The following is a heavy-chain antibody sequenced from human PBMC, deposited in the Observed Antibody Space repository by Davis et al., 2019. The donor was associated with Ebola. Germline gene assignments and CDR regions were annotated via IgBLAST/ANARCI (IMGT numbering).Heavy chain of an antibody. CDR1: GCTFSSYV. D-gene: IGHD3-10*01. V-gene: IGHV1-69*10. Sequence: SVPVSCKASGCTFSSYVISWVRPAPAQALEWMGGIIPILGIANYAQKFQGRVTITADKSTSTAYMELSSLRSEDTAVYYCARGGLLWFRETFRDYYYGMDVWGQGTTVTVSS. CDR2: IIPILGIA. J-gene: IGHJ6*02. CDR3: ARGGLLWFRETFRDYYYGMDV.